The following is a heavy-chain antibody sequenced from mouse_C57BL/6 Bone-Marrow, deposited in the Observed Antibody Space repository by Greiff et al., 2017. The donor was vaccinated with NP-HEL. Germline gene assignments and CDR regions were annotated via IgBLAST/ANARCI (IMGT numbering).Heavy chain of an antibody. J-gene: IGHJ3*01. D-gene: IGHD3-2*02. CDR3: AVTAQALFAY. V-gene: IGHV1-18*01. CDR2: INPNNGGT. Sequence: EVQRVESGPELVKPGASVKIPCKASGYTFTDYNMDWVKQSHGKSLEWIGDINPNNGGTIYNQKFKGKATLTVDKSSSTAYMELRSLTSEDTAVYYCAVTAQALFAYWGQGTLVTVSA. CDR1: GYTFTDYN.